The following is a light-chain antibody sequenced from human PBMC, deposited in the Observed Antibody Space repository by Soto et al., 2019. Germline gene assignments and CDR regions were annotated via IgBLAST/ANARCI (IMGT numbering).Light chain of an antibody. CDR2: GAS. V-gene: IGKV3-11*01. J-gene: IGKJ4*01. Sequence: EIGLTQSAATPSLSAGERATLSWRASQSVSSYLAWYQQKPGQAPRLLIYGASSRATGIPDRFSGSGYGTDFNLTISSLQTEDFATYYCQQSYSTPLTFGGGTKVDIK. CDR3: QQSYSTPLT. CDR1: QSVSSY.